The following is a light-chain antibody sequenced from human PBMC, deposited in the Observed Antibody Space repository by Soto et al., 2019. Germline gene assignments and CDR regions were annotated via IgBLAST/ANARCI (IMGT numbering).Light chain of an antibody. V-gene: IGKV3-20*01. J-gene: IGKJ1*01. CDR1: QSVSSKY. Sequence: EVVLTQFPGTLSLSPGERATLSCRASQSVSSKYVAWYQQIPGQTPRLLIYGASSRATGIPDRFSGSGSGTDFILTISRLEPEDFAVYYCQQYDSSPRTFGQGTKVDIK. CDR3: QQYDSSPRT. CDR2: GAS.